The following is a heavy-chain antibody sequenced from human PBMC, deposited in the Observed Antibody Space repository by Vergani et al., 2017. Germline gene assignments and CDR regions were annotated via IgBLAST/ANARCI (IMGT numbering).Heavy chain of an antibody. CDR3: ASGKYYSDSTSHFRGRYFDV. D-gene: IGHD3-16*01. V-gene: IGHV4-39*01. CDR1: GDSIISRSYY. CDR2: IYNSGNG. J-gene: IGHJ2*01. Sequence: QMQLQESGPGLVKASETLSLTCTVSGDSIISRSYYWGWIRQPPGKGLAWIGSIYNSGNGDSSSSLKSRVTISADTSKHQFSLRLTSVTAADTAVYYFASGKYYSDSTSHFRGRYFDVWGRGTLVTVPS.